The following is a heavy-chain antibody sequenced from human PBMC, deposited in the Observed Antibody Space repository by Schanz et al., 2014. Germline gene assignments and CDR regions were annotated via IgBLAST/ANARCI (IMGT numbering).Heavy chain of an antibody. CDR1: GFTFSSYA. CDR3: ARDDGGGYNQIDY. Sequence: EVQLVESGGGVVQPGRSLRLSCAGYGFTFSSYAMHWVRQAPGKGLECISIIYSRGGTFHADSVKGRFTISRDKSKNTLYLEMNSLRAEDTAVYYCARDDGGGYNQIDYWGQGALVTVSS. J-gene: IGHJ4*02. D-gene: IGHD5-12*01. V-gene: IGHV3-66*01. CDR2: IYSRGGT.